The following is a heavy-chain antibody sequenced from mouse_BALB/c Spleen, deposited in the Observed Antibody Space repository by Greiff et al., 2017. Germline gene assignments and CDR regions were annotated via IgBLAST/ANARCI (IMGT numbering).Heavy chain of an antibody. CDR1: GYAFTNYL. V-gene: IGHV1-54*01. CDR2: INPGSGGT. Sequence: QVQLKQSGAELVRPGTSVKVSCKASGYAFTNYLIEWVKQRPGQGLEWIGVINPGSGGTNYNEKFKDKATLTADKSSSTVYMELSRLTSEDSAVYFCARHEDGYDAMDYWGQGTSVTVSS. J-gene: IGHJ4*01. CDR3: ARHEDGYDAMDY.